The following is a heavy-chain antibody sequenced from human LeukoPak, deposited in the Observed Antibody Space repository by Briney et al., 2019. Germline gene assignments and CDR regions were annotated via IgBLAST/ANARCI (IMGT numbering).Heavy chain of an antibody. D-gene: IGHD4-17*01. J-gene: IGHJ5*02. CDR3: ARALDDYGAPLDP. Sequence: SVKVSCKASGGTFSSYAISWVRQAPGQGLEWMGRIIPILGIANYAQKFQGRVTITADKSTSTAYMELSSLRSEDTAVYYCARALDDYGAPLDPWGQGTLVTVSS. V-gene: IGHV1-69*04. CDR2: IIPILGIA. CDR1: GGTFSSYA.